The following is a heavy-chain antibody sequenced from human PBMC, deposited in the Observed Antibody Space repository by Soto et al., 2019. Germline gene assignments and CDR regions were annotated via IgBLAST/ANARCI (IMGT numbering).Heavy chain of an antibody. J-gene: IGHJ6*02. V-gene: IGHV3-74*01. D-gene: IGHD3-9*01. CDR2: INSDGSST. Sequence: GGSLRLSCAASGFTFSSYWMHWVRQAPGKGLVWVSRINSDGSSTSYADSVKGRFTISRVNAKNTLYLQMNSLRAEDTAVYSCAKGLPQTGYSYYYYGMDVWGQGTMVTVSS. CDR3: AKGLPQTGYSYYYYGMDV. CDR1: GFTFSSYW.